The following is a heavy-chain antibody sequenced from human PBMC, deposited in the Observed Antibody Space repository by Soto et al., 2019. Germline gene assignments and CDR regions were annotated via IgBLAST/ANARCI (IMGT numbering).Heavy chain of an antibody. CDR2: ISAYNGNT. Sequence: QVQLVQSGAEVKKPGASVKVSCKASGYTFTSYGISWVRQAPGQGLEWMGWISAYNGNTNYAQKLQGRVTMTTDTSTSTAYMELRSLRSDYTAVSYCASIGHITGTTDWFDPWGQGTLVTVSS. V-gene: IGHV1-18*01. CDR1: GYTFTSYG. D-gene: IGHD1-7*01. CDR3: ASIGHITGTTDWFDP. J-gene: IGHJ5*02.